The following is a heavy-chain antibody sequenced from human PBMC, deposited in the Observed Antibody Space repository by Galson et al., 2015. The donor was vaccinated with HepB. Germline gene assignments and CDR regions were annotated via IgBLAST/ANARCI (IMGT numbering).Heavy chain of an antibody. D-gene: IGHD2-15*01. J-gene: IGHJ5*02. CDR3: ARETCSGGTCWFDP. Sequence: SLRLSCAASGFNFNSHTMNWVRQAPGKGLKWVSSVTGSSSYIYYADSVKGRFTISRDNAKKLLYLQMKSLRADDTAVYYCARETCSGGTCWFDPWGQGTLVPVSS. V-gene: IGHV3-21*04. CDR1: GFNFNSHT. CDR2: VTGSSSYI.